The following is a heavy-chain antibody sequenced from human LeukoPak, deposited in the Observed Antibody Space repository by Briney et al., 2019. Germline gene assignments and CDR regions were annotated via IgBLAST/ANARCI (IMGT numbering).Heavy chain of an antibody. CDR3: ARSATDAFDI. D-gene: IGHD3-3*01. CDR1: GFTFRSFW. J-gene: IGHJ3*02. V-gene: IGHV3-74*01. Sequence: GGSLRLSCEASGFTFRSFWMHWVRQDPGKGLVWVSHMNGDGTSISYADSVKGRFTISRDNAKNTLYLQMNRLKAWDTAVYYFARSATDAFDIWGQGTMVTVSS. CDR2: MNGDGTSI.